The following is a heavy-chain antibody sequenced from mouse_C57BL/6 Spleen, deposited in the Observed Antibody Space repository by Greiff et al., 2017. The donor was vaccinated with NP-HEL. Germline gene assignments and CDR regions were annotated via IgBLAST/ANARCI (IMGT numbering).Heavy chain of an antibody. V-gene: IGHV1-81*01. J-gene: IGHJ4*01. D-gene: IGHD1-1*01. CDR1: GYTFTSYG. CDR2: IYPRSGNT. CDR3: ARGDYGSSYGAMDY. Sequence: VKLQESGAELARPGASVKLSCKASGYTFTSYGISWVKQRTGQGLEWIGEIYPRSGNTYYNEKFKGKATLTADKSSSTAYMELRSLTSEDSAVYFCARGDYGSSYGAMDYWGQGTSVTVSS.